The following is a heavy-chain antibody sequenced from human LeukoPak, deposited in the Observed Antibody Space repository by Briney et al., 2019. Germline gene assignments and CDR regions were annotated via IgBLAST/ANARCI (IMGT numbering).Heavy chain of an antibody. CDR2: IKSKTDGGTT. D-gene: IGHD2-21*02. CDR1: GFTFSNAW. CDR3: TTGIVVVTANSVDY. Sequence: GGSLRLSCAASGFTFSNAWMNWVRQAPGKGLEWVGRIKSKTDGGTTDYAAPVKGRFTISRDDSKNTLYLQMNSLKTEDTAVYYCTTGIVVVTANSVDYWGQGTLATVSS. J-gene: IGHJ4*02. V-gene: IGHV3-15*07.